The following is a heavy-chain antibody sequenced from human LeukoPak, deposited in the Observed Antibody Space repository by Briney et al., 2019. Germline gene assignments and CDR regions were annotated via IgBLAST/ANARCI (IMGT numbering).Heavy chain of an antibody. J-gene: IGHJ2*01. D-gene: IGHD3-9*01. CDR2: ISSSSSYI. Sequence: GGSLRLSCAASEFTFSSYSMNWVRQTPGKGLEWVSSISSSSSYIYYADSVKGRFTISRDNAKNSLYLQMNSLRAEDTAVYYCARDAELRYFDWLFPPRYFDLWGRGTLVTVSS. CDR3: ARDAELRYFDWLFPPRYFDL. V-gene: IGHV3-21*01. CDR1: EFTFSSYS.